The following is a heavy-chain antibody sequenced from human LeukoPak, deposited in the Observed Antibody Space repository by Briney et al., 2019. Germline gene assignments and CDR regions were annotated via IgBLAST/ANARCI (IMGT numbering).Heavy chain of an antibody. CDR1: GCTFSSYA. J-gene: IGHJ5*01. CDR3: AKDRVSGWLYNWFDS. Sequence: GGSLRLSCAASGCTFSSYAMNWVRQAPGKGLEWVSTIRGEGTVEYYADSVRGRFTISRDNSKNTLYLQMNSLRAADTAIYYCAKDRVSGWLYNWFDSWGQGTLVTVSS. D-gene: IGHD6-13*01. V-gene: IGHV3-23*01. CDR2: IRGEGTVE.